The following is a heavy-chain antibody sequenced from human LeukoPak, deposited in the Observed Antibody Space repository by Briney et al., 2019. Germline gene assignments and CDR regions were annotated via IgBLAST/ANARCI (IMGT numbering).Heavy chain of an antibody. V-gene: IGHV3-15*05. CDR3: TTDRGSGSYQPD. CDR2: IKRKSDGGTT. Sequence: GGSLRLSCAAAGFVFSDAWMSWVRQAPGKGLEWVGRIKRKSDGGTTDYAAPRKGRFTISRDDSENMLYLQMTSLKTEDTAVYYCTTDRGSGSYQPDWGQGTMVTVSS. CDR1: GFVFSDAW. J-gene: IGHJ3*01. D-gene: IGHD1-26*01.